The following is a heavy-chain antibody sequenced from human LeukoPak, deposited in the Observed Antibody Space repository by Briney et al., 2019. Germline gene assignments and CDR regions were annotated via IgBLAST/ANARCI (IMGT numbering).Heavy chain of an antibody. V-gene: IGHV1-2*02. CDR2: INPNSGGT. J-gene: IGHJ3*02. CDR3: AITRAIWFGEADAFDI. Sequence: GASVKLSCKASGYTFTGYFIHWVRQAPGQGLGWMGWINPNSGGTNYAQKFQGRVTMTRDTSISTAYMELSRLRSDDTAVYYCAITRAIWFGEADAFDIWGQGAMVTVYS. CDR1: GYTFTGYF. D-gene: IGHD3-10*01.